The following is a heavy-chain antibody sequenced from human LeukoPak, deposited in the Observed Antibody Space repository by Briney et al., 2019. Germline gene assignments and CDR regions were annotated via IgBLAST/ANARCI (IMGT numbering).Heavy chain of an antibody. D-gene: IGHD6-25*01. V-gene: IGHV3-53*04. CDR3: AGPHGSSLNLDY. CDR2: IYSGGST. CDR1: GFTFSDYY. J-gene: IGHJ4*02. Sequence: GGSLRLSCAASGFTFSDYYMSWIRQAPGKGLEWASVIYSGGSTYYADSVKGRFTISRHNSKNTLYLQMNSLRAEDTAVYYCAGPHGSSLNLDYWGQGTLVTVSS.